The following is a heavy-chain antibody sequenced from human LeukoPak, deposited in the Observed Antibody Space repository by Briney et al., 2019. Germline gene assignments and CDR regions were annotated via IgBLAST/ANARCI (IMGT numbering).Heavy chain of an antibody. CDR1: GGSFSGYY. CDR3: ARGRRYSSSCFDI. D-gene: IGHD6-13*01. V-gene: IGHV4-34*01. CDR2: INHSGST. Sequence: PSETLSLTCAVYGGSFSGYYWSWIRQPPGKGLEWIGEINHSGSTNYKQSLKSRATISVDTSKNQFSLKLSSVTAADTAVYYCARGRRYSSSCFDIWGQGTMVTVSS. J-gene: IGHJ3*02.